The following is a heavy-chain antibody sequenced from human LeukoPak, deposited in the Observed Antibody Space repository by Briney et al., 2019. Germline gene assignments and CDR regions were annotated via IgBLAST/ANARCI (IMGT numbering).Heavy chain of an antibody. J-gene: IGHJ4*02. CDR3: AKEGGGADDY. D-gene: IGHD3-16*01. CDR1: GFSVSTYA. CDR2: ISVSGDNT. V-gene: IGHV3-23*01. Sequence: GGPLRLSCAASGFSVSTYAMSWLRQAPGKGLEWVSAISVSGDNTYYADSVKGRFTLFRDNSKNTLYLQMNRLRVEDTAVYYCAKEGGGADDYWGQGTLVTVS.